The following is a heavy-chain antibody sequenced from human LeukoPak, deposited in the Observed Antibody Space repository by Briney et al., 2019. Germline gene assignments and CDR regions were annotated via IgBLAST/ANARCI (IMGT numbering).Heavy chain of an antibody. CDR2: ISAYNGNT. CDR1: GYTFTSYG. D-gene: IGHD3-22*01. V-gene: IGHV1-18*01. Sequence: ASVKVSCKASGYTFTSYGISWVRQAPGQGLEWMGWISAYNGNTNYAQKLQGRVTMTTDTSTSTAYMELRSLRSDDTAVYYCASRGGYYYDSSGYYSDAFDIWGQGTMVTVSS. CDR3: ASRGGYYYDSSGYYSDAFDI. J-gene: IGHJ3*02.